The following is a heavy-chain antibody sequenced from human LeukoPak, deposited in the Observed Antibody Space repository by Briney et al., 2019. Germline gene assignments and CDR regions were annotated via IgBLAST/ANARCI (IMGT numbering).Heavy chain of an antibody. CDR3: ARDSAHYYGSGANWFDP. Sequence: SETLSLTCTVSGGSISSSSYYWGWIRQPPGKGLEWIGSIYYSGSTYYNPSLKSRVTISVDTSKNQFSLKLSSVTAADTAVYYCARDSAHYYGSGANWFDPWGQGTLVTVSS. CDR1: GGSISSSSYY. CDR2: IYYSGST. V-gene: IGHV4-39*07. D-gene: IGHD3-10*01. J-gene: IGHJ5*02.